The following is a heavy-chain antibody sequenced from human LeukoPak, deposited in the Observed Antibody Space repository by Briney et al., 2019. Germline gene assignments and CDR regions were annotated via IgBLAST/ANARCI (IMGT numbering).Heavy chain of an antibody. D-gene: IGHD3-10*01. CDR3: AKDLVTGSLDY. CDR1: GFHVITYY. CDR2: IYSDFRI. Sequence: GGSLRLSCAASGFHVITYYMNWFRQAPGKGLEWASVIYSDFRIYYADSVKGRFTISRDNSKNTLYLQMTSLRAEDTAVYYCAKDLVTGSLDYWGQGTLVTVSS. J-gene: IGHJ4*02. V-gene: IGHV3-53*01.